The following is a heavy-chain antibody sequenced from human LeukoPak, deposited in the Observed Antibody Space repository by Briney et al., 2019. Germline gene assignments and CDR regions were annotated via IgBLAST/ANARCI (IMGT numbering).Heavy chain of an antibody. CDR3: ARAMVEYHYGMDV. Sequence: GASVKVSCKASGYTFSDYYMHWVRQAPGQGLEWMGWINPDSGVTNHAQKFEGRVTMTRDTSISTVYMELSRLRSDDTAVYYCARAMVEYHYGMDVWGQGTRSPSP. CDR2: INPDSGVT. V-gene: IGHV1-2*02. CDR1: GYTFSDYY. D-gene: IGHD3-10*01. J-gene: IGHJ6*02.